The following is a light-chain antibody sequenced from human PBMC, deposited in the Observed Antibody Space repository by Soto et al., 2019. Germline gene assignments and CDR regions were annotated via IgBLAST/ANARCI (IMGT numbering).Light chain of an antibody. Sequence: QSVLTQPPSVSAAPGQKVTISCSGSSANVVSNYVSWYQQLPGAAPELLIYDNNKRPSGIPDRFSGSKSGTSATLGITGLQTGDEADHYCGAWDSSLSAVVFGGGPKLTVL. J-gene: IGLJ2*01. CDR3: GAWDSSLSAVV. V-gene: IGLV1-51*01. CDR2: DNN. CDR1: SANVVSNY.